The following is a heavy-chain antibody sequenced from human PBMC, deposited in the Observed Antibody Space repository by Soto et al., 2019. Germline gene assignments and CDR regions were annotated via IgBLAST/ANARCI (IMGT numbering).Heavy chain of an antibody. CDR2: INGGNGNT. CDR3: ARADGPGFVGP. CDR1: GYSFTSYG. V-gene: IGHV1-3*05. Sequence: QVQLVQSGAEEKKPGASVKVSYKASGYSFTSYGMHWVRQAPGQRLEWMGWINGGNGNTKYSQKFQGRVTITRDTSASTAYMELSSLTSEDTAVYYCARADGPGFVGPWGQGTLVTVSS. J-gene: IGHJ5*02. D-gene: IGHD2-2*01.